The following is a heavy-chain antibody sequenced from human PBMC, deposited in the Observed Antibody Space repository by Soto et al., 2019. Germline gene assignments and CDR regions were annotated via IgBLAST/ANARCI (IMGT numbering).Heavy chain of an antibody. V-gene: IGHV4-28*03. J-gene: IGHJ3*02. CDR1: GYSISSSNW. D-gene: IGHD1-20*01. Sequence: SETLSLTCAVSGYSISSSNWWGWIRQPPGKGLEWIGYIYHSGSTYYNPSLKSRVTISVDRSKNQFSLKLSSVTAADTAVYYCARGDRYNSAFDIWGQGTMVTVSS. CDR2: IYHSGST. CDR3: ARGDRYNSAFDI.